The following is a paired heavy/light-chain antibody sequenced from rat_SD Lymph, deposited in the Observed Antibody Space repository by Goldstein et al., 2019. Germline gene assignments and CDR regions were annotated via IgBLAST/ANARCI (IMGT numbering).Heavy chain of an antibody. CDR3: TRKSGYTYYGYTYGYFDY. CDR2: INTDGSKT. D-gene: IGHD1-9*01. V-gene: IGHV11-3*01. J-gene: IGHJ2*01. CDR1: GYTFSNYW. Sequence: EVQLVESGGSLVQPGGSLKLSCVASGYTFSNYWMDWVRQTPGKSLEWIGEINTDGSKTNYAPSIKDRFTISRDNAKSTLYLQMSNVKSDDTAIYYCTRKSGYTYYGYTYGYFDYWGQGVMVTVSS.
Light chain of an antibody. CDR2: YAN. J-gene: IGKJ2-1*01. CDR3: QQNYDSPNT. Sequence: DIQMTQSPASLSASLGETVTIECLASEDIYSNLAWYQQKPGKSPQLLIYYANSLNDGVPSRFSGSGSGTQYSLKINSLQSEDVSIYFCQQNYDSPNTFGAGTKLELK. CDR1: EDIYSN. V-gene: IGKV12S31*01.